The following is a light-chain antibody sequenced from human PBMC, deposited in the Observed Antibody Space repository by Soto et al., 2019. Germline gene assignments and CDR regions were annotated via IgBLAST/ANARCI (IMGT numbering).Light chain of an antibody. V-gene: IGLV2-8*01. CDR1: SSDFGGTNY. Sequence: QSALTQPPSASGSPGQSVTISCTGASSDFGGTNYVSWYQQHPGKAPKLMIFEVTKRPSGVPDRLSGSKSGNTASLTVSGLQAEDEADYYCTSYAGSYADVVFGGGTKLTVL. J-gene: IGLJ2*01. CDR3: TSYAGSYADVV. CDR2: EVT.